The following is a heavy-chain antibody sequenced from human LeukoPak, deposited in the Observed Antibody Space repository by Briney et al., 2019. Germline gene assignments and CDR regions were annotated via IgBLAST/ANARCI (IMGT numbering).Heavy chain of an antibody. CDR2: MNPNSGNT. CDR1: GYTFTSYD. V-gene: IGHV1-8*01. J-gene: IGHJ4*02. Sequence: ASVKVSCKASGYTFTSYDINWVRQATGQGLEWMGWMNPNSGNTGYAQKFQGRVTMTRNTSISTAYMELSSLRSEDTAVFFCAKAAEYEILTGSTPGDYWGQGTLVTVSS. CDR3: AKAAEYEILTGSTPGDY. D-gene: IGHD3-9*01.